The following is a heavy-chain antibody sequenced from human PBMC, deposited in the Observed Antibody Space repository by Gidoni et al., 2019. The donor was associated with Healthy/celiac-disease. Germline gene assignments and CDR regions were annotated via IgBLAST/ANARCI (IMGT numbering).Heavy chain of an antibody. CDR2: IYYSGST. D-gene: IGHD6-13*01. J-gene: IGHJ5*02. CDR3: ARVLLGAAGPHGKVRWFDP. CDR1: GGSISSGGYY. V-gene: IGHV4-31*03. Sequence: QVQLQESGPGLVKPSQTLSLTCTVSGGSISSGGYYWSWIRQHPGKGLEWIGYIYYSGSTYYNPSLKSRVTISVETSKNQFSLKLSSVTAADTAVYYCARVLLGAAGPHGKVRWFDPWGQGTLVTVSS.